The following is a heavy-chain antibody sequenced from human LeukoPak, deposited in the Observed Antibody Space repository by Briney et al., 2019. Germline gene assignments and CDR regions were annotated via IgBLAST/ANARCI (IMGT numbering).Heavy chain of an antibody. CDR1: GYTFTSYG. CDR3: ARGESVVPAADFDY. Sequence: ASVKVSCKASGYTFTSYGISWVRQAPGQGLEWMGRISAYNGNTNYAQKLQGRVTMTTDTSTSTAYMELRSLRSDDTAVYYCARGESVVPAADFDYWGQGALVTVSS. V-gene: IGHV1-18*01. D-gene: IGHD2-2*01. J-gene: IGHJ4*02. CDR2: ISAYNGNT.